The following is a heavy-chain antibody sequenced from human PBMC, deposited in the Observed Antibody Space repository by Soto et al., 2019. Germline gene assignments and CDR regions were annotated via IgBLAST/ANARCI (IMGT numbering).Heavy chain of an antibody. J-gene: IGHJ4*02. CDR1: GGTFSSYT. Sequence: QVQLVQSGAEVKKPGSSVKVSCKASGGTFSSYTISWVRQAPGQGLEWMGRIIPILGIANYAQKFQGRVTITADKSTSTAYMELSSLRSEDTAVYYCARHQYRGYDLAYWGQGTLVTVSS. CDR3: ARHQYRGYDLAY. D-gene: IGHD5-12*01. CDR2: IIPILGIA. V-gene: IGHV1-69*02.